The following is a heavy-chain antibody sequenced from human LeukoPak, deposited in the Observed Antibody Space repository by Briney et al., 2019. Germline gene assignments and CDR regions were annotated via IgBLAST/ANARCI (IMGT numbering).Heavy chain of an antibody. CDR3: ASTPYYSGSYKDYFDY. CDR1: GFTCSSYS. V-gene: IGHV3-48*01. J-gene: IGHJ4*02. Sequence: GGYLRRSCAASGFTCSSYSMNWVRQAPGKGLEWVSYISSSSSTIYYADSVKGRFTISRDNAKNSLYLQMNSLRAEDTAVYYCASTPYYSGSYKDYFDYWGQGTLVTVSS. CDR2: ISSSSSTI. D-gene: IGHD1-26*01.